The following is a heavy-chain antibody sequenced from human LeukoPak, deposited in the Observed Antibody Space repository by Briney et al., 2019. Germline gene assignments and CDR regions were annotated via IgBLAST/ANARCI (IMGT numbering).Heavy chain of an antibody. Sequence: TGGSLRLSCAASGFTFSSYSMNWVRQAPGKGLEWVSSISSSSSYIYYADSVKGRFTISRDNAKNSLNLQMNSLRAEDTAVYYCARSGLGSSGWYYWGQGTLVTVSS. D-gene: IGHD6-19*01. CDR1: GFTFSSYS. V-gene: IGHV3-21*01. CDR3: ARSGLGSSGWYY. CDR2: ISSSSSYI. J-gene: IGHJ4*02.